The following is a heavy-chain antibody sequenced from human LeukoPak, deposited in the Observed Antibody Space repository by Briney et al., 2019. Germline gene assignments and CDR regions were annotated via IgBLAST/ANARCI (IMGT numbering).Heavy chain of an antibody. J-gene: IGHJ4*02. Sequence: PSQTLSLTCAVSGDSVSSSSAVWNWIRQSPSRGLEWLGRTYYRSKWHNEYAESVKSRISITSDTSKNQFSLQLNSVTPEDTAEYYCAGTTDYSSFLAFWGQGTLVTVSS. V-gene: IGHV6-1*01. CDR3: AGTTDYSSFLAF. CDR1: GDSVSSSSAV. CDR2: TYYRSKWHN. D-gene: IGHD4-11*01.